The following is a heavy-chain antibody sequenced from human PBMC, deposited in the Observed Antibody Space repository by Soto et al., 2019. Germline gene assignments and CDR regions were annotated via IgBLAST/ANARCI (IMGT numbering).Heavy chain of an antibody. V-gene: IGHV3-30-3*01. CDR2: ISYDGSNK. CDR3: ARGTSKYDILTPHFGY. CDR1: GFTFSSYA. J-gene: IGHJ4*02. D-gene: IGHD3-9*01. Sequence: HPGGSLRLSCAASGFTFSSYAMHWVRQAPGKGLEWVAVISYDGSNKYYADSVKGRFTISRDNSKNTLYLQMNSLRAEDTAIYYCARGTSKYDILTPHFGYWGQGTLVTVSS.